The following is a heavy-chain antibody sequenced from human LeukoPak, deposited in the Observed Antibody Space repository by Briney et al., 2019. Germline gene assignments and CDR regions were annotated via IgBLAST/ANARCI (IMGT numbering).Heavy chain of an antibody. D-gene: IGHD2-2*01. CDR3: ATGRCSSTSCSAFDY. J-gene: IGHJ4*02. CDR2: INPSGGRA. V-gene: IGHV1-46*01. Sequence: ASVKVSCKASGYTFTSLYMHWVRQAPGQGLEWMGIINPSGGRASYAQKFQGRVTITADESTSTAYMELSSLRSEDTAVYYCATGRCSSTSCSAFDYWGQGTLVTVSS. CDR1: GYTFTSLY.